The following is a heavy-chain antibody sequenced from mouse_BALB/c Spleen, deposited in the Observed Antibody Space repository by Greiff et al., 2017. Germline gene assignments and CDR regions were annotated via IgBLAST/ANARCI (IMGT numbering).Heavy chain of an antibody. Sequence: VQLQQSGPGLVKPSQSLSLTCSVTGYSITSGYYWNWIRQFPGNKLEWMGYISYDGSNNYNPSLKNRISITRDTSKNQFFLKLNSVTTEDTATYYCARDLEFDYWGQGTTLTVSS. J-gene: IGHJ2*01. V-gene: IGHV3-6*02. CDR3: ARDLEFDY. CDR2: ISYDGSN. CDR1: GYSITSGYY.